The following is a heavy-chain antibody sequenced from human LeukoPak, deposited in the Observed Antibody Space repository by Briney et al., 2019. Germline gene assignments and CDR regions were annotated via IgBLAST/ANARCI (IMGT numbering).Heavy chain of an antibody. Sequence: GGSLRLSCAASGFTFSSYGMSWVRQAPGKGLEWVSAISGSGGSTYYADSVKGRFTISRDNAKNSLYLQMNSLRAEDTAVYYCARDDGGDLNDAFDIWGQGTMVTVSS. CDR1: GFTFSSYG. V-gene: IGHV3-23*01. D-gene: IGHD2-21*02. CDR3: ARDDGGDLNDAFDI. CDR2: ISGSGGST. J-gene: IGHJ3*02.